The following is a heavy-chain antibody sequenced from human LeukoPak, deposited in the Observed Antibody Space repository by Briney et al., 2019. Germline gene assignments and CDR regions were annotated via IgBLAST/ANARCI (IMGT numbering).Heavy chain of an antibody. CDR2: LYSGGTT. J-gene: IGHJ3*01. D-gene: IGHD3-9*01. CDR3: ARDLETDISDAFDV. V-gene: IGHV3-66*01. Sequence: PGGSLRLSCAPSGVTVNSNYMSWVRQAPGKGLEWVSVLYSGGTTYYADSVKGRFTISRDNSKNTLYLQMNSLRAEDTAVYYCARDLETDISDAFDVWGQGTMVTVSS. CDR1: GVTVNSNY.